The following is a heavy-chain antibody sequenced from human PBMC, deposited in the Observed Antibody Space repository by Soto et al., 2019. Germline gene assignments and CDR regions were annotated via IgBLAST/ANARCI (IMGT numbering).Heavy chain of an antibody. J-gene: IGHJ4*02. CDR1: GYTFSNYG. D-gene: IGHD6-13*01. Sequence: VQLVQSGAEVKKRGTSVNVSCKASGYTFSNYGINWVREAPGQGLEWMGWINTYTGDTNFAQKFQGRVTMTTDTSTSTAYMEVRGLRSDDTAIYYCAASQQFAYWGQGTLVSVSS. V-gene: IGHV1-18*01. CDR2: INTYTGDT. CDR3: AASQQFAY.